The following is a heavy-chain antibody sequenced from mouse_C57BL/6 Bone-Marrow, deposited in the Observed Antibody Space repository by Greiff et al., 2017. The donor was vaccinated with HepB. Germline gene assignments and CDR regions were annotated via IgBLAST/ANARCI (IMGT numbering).Heavy chain of an antibody. CDR2: IDPYDSYT. CDR3: ARRAGYYAMDY. Sequence: QVQLQQPGAELVKPGASVKLSCKASGYTFTSYWMQWVKQRPGQGLEWIGEIDPYDSYTNYNQKFKGKATLTVDTSSSTAYMLLSSLTSEDSAVYYCARRAGYYAMDYWGQGTSVTVSS. CDR1: GYTFTSYW. V-gene: IGHV1-50*01. J-gene: IGHJ4*01.